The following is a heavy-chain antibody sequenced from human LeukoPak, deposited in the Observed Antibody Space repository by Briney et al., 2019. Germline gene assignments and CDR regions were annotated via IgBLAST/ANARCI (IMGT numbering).Heavy chain of an antibody. CDR1: GYSFTNYW. CDR2: IDPSDSYT. J-gene: IGHJ4*02. Sequence: GESLKISCKGSGYSFTNYWISWVRQMPGKGLEWMGRIDPSDSYTDYSPSFQGLVTISTDKSISTAYLQWSSLKASDTAMYYCARRDRYSWYSFDYWGQGTPVTVSS. V-gene: IGHV5-10-1*01. D-gene: IGHD6-13*01. CDR3: ARRDRYSWYSFDY.